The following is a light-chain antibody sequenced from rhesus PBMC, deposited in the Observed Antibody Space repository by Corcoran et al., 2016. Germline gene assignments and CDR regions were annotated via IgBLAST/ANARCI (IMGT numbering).Light chain of an antibody. Sequence: DIQMTQSPSSLSASIGDTVTITCRASQSISSWLDWYQQKAGKAPNLLIYKASILQSGVPSRFSGSGSGTEFTLTISSLQTEDFATYYCLQYNNIPWTFGHGTKGEIK. V-gene: IGKV1-22*01. J-gene: IGKJ1*01. CDR3: LQYNNIPWT. CDR1: QSISSW. CDR2: KAS.